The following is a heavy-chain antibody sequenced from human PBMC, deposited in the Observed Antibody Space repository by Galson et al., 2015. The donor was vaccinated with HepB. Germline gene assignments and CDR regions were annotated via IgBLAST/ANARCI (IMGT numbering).Heavy chain of an antibody. J-gene: IGHJ4*02. CDR1: GFTFTSYG. Sequence: SLRLSCAACGFTFTSYGMSWVRQAPEKGLECVSAISRGGDTSDYADSVKGRFTVSRDSSTNTLYLQMNGLRADDTAIYYCVRGTTAPDYWGQGTLVTVSS. V-gene: IGHV3-23*01. CDR3: VRGTTAPDY. CDR2: ISRGGDTS. D-gene: IGHD2/OR15-2a*01.